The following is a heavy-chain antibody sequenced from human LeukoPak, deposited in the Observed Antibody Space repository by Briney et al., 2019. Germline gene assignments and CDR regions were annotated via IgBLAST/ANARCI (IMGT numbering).Heavy chain of an antibody. CDR3: TRRDCSGGSCYLDY. V-gene: IGHV3-73*01. CDR2: IRSKANSYAT. CDR1: GFTFSGSA. D-gene: IGHD2-15*01. Sequence: GGSLKLSCAASGFTFSGSAMHWVRQASGKGLEWVGRIRSKANSYATAYAASVKGRSTISRDDSKNTAYLQMNSLKTEDTAVYYCTRRDCSGGSCYLDYWGQGTLVTVSS. J-gene: IGHJ4*02.